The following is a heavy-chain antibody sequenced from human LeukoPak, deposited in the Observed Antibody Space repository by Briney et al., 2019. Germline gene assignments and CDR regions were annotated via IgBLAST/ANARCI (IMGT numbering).Heavy chain of an antibody. CDR2: ISAYNGNT. J-gene: IGHJ6*03. V-gene: IGHV1-18*01. D-gene: IGHD6-13*01. CDR3: ARDPSIAAPYYYYYYMDV. Sequence: ASVKVSCKASGYTFTSYGISWVRQAPGQGLEWMGWISAYNGNTNYAQKLQGRVTMTTDTSTSTAYMELRSLRSDDTAVYYCARDPSIAAPYYYYYYMDVWGKGTTVTVSS. CDR1: GYTFTSYG.